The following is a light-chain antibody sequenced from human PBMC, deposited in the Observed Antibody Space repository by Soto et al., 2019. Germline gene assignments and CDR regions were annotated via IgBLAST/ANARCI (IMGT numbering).Light chain of an antibody. J-gene: IGKJ2*01. Sequence: IQMTQSPSSLSASVGDRVTITCRASQSLSSYLNWYQQKPGNAPTLLLSAASRLQRGVPSRCSGSGSGTECTLTISSRQPEDFATYYWQQRYRTSYTFGQGTKQEIK. V-gene: IGKV1-39*01. CDR2: AAS. CDR3: QQRYRTSYT. CDR1: QSLSSY.